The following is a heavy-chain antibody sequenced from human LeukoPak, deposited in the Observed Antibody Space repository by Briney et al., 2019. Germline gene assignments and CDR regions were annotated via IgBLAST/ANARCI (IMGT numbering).Heavy chain of an antibody. Sequence: GGSLRLSCAASGFSLSAYGTNWVRQAPGKGLEWVSYIGVSSGAIFFADSVKGRFIISRDNASNSLYLQMNSLRAEDTAVYYCARNNGRASDYWGQGTLVTVSS. J-gene: IGHJ4*02. CDR2: IGVSSGAI. CDR1: GFSLSAYG. CDR3: ARNNGRASDY. V-gene: IGHV3-48*04. D-gene: IGHD1-26*01.